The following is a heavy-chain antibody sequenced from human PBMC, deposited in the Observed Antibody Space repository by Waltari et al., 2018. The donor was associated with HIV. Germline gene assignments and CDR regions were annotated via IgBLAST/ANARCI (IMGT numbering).Heavy chain of an antibody. V-gene: IGHV3-30*02. CDR3: AKDLKARGIDPSLLDT. J-gene: IGHJ1*01. Sequence: VRLVESGGGVIQPGGSLIPPCAASGCSFGPFGLLWFRQAPGRGLEWLAFIPYYGTDEYYLESVKARFTISRDNSKNTLFLQMSGLRTDDTAFYFCAKDLKARGIDPSLLDTWGQGTLVTVSS. D-gene: IGHD6-13*01. CDR1: GCSFGPFG. CDR2: IPYYGTDE.